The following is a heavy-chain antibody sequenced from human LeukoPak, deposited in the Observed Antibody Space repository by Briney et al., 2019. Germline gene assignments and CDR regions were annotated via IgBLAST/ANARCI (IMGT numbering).Heavy chain of an antibody. CDR1: GFTFGDYY. CDR2: ISSSVTTI. CDR3: ARVFRGSGSYYAIGTFDL. V-gene: IGHV3-11*01. Sequence: GGSLRLSCAASGFTFGDYYMTWIRQAPGKGLEWVSYISSSVTTIYYADSVMGRFTISRDNAKNSMYLQMNSLRAEDTAVYYCARVFRGSGSYYAIGTFDLWGQGTLVTVSS. J-gene: IGHJ5*02. D-gene: IGHD3-10*01.